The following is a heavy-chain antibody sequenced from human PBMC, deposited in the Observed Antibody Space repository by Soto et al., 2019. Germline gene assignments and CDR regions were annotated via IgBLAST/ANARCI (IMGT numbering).Heavy chain of an antibody. CDR1: GFSFGDYA. V-gene: IGHV3-49*03. CDR3: TTDTVVPAANGGYYYYYMDV. D-gene: IGHD2-2*01. CDR2: IRDKTYGVTT. J-gene: IGHJ6*03. Sequence: GGSLRLSCTASGFSFGDYAISWFRQAPGKGLEWVGFIRDKTYGVTTEYAASVRDRFTISRDDSTSIAYLQMNSLKTEDTAVYYCTTDTVVPAANGGYYYYYMDVWGKGTTVTVSS.